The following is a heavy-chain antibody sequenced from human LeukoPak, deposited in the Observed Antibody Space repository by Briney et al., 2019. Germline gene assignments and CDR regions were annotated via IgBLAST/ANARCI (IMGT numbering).Heavy chain of an antibody. J-gene: IGHJ4*02. D-gene: IGHD3-9*01. CDR3: ARADILTDIDY. CDR1: GYTFTSYG. V-gene: IGHV1-18*01. Sequence: ASVKLSCKASGYTFTSYGISWLRQAPGQGLEWMGWISAYNGNTNYAQKLQGRVTMTTDTSTSTVYMELRSLRSDDTALYYCARADILTDIDYWGQGTLVTVSS. CDR2: ISAYNGNT.